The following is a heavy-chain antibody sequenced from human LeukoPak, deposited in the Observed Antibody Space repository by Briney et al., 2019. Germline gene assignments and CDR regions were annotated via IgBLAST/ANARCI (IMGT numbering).Heavy chain of an antibody. D-gene: IGHD1-26*01. V-gene: IGHV3-74*01. CDR3: ARGSNSGSYYGSEYFQH. Sequence: PGGSLRLSCAASGFTFSSYWMHWVRQAPGKGLVWVSRINTDGSSTSYADSVKGRFTISRDNAKNTLYLQRNSLRAEDTAVYYCARGSNSGSYYGSEYFQHWGQGTLVTVSS. J-gene: IGHJ1*01. CDR2: INTDGSST. CDR1: GFTFSSYW.